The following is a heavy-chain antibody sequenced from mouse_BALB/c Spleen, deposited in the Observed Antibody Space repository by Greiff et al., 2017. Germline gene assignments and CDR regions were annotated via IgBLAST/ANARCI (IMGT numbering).Heavy chain of an antibody. D-gene: IGHD1-1*01. J-gene: IGHJ2*01. V-gene: IGHV2-9*02. Sequence: QVQLQQSGPGLVAPSQSLSITCTVSGFPLTSYGVHWVRQPPGKGLEWLGVIWAGGSTNYNSALMSRLSISKDNSKSQVFLKMNSLQTDDTAMYYCARDYYYYGSSFDYWGQGTTLTVSS. CDR2: IWAGGST. CDR3: ARDYYYYGSSFDY. CDR1: GFPLTSYG.